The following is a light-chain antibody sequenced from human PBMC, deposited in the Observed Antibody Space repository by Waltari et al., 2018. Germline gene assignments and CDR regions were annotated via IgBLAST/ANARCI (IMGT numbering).Light chain of an antibody. Sequence: QSALTQPASVSGSPGQSITIPCTGTSSDVGRYNYVPWYQQHPGKAPKLMIYEVSHRPSGVSNRFSGSKSGNTASLTISGLQAEDEADYYCSSFTGSDTHVFGTGTKVTVL. CDR1: SSDVGRYNY. V-gene: IGLV2-14*01. J-gene: IGLJ1*01. CDR3: SSFTGSDTHV. CDR2: EVS.